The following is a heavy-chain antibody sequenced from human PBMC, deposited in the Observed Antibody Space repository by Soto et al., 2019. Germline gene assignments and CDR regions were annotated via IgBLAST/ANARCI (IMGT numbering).Heavy chain of an antibody. Sequence: GESLKISCKGSGYSFTNYWIGWVRQMPRKGLEWMGIIYPSDSDTRYSPSFQGQVTISVDKSISTAYLQWSSLKASDTAMYYCATTHYGSGSYTSFYYYNGMDVWGQGTTVTVSS. D-gene: IGHD3-10*01. J-gene: IGHJ6*02. V-gene: IGHV5-51*01. CDR1: GYSFTNYW. CDR3: ATTHYGSGSYTSFYYYNGMDV. CDR2: IYPSDSDT.